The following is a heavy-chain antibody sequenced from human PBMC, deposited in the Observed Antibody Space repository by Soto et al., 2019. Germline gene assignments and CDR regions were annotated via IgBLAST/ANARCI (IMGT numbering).Heavy chain of an antibody. J-gene: IGHJ4*02. CDR1: GFTFTSSA. CDR2: IVVGSGNT. D-gene: IGHD6-6*01. CDR3: AAVSTTPTGSSSSEFFFDY. Sequence: ASVKVSCKASGFTFTSSAVQWVRQARGQRLEWIGWIVVGSGNTNYAQKFQERVTITRDMSTSTAYMELSSLRSEDTAVYYCAAVSTTPTGSSSSEFFFDYWGQGTLVTVPQ. V-gene: IGHV1-58*01.